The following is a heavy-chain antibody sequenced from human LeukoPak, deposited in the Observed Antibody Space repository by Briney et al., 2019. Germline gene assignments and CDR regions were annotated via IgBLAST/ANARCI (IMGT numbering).Heavy chain of an antibody. CDR1: GYSFTGDW. CDR2: IDPSDSYT. Sequence: GESLKISGKGSGYSFTGDWISWLRQMPGKGLEWMGRIDPSDSYTNYSPSFQGHVTISADKSISTAYLQWSSLKASDTAMYYCARHLDRSGYYICWGQGTLVTVSS. D-gene: IGHD3-22*01. CDR3: ARHLDRSGYYIC. J-gene: IGHJ4*02. V-gene: IGHV5-10-1*01.